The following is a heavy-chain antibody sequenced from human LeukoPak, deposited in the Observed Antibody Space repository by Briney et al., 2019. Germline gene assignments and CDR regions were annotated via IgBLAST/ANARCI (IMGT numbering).Heavy chain of an antibody. CDR2: ISTTSSTI. Sequence: GGSLRLSCAASGFTFSTYSMNWVRQAPGKGLEWVSYISTTSSTIYYADSVKGRFTISRDNAKNSLYLQMNSLRAEDTAVCHCARDPELDYWGQGTLVTVSS. CDR1: GFTFSTYS. CDR3: ARDPELDY. V-gene: IGHV3-48*01. J-gene: IGHJ4*02.